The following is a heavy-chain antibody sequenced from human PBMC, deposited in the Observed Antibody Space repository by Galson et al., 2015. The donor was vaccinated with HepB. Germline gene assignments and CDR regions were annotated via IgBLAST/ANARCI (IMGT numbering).Heavy chain of an antibody. CDR2: ISGSGSST. D-gene: IGHD2-2*01. CDR1: GFTFSSYA. Sequence: SLRLSCAASGFTFSSYAMSWVRRAPGKGLEWVSGISGSGSSTYYADSVKGRVTISRDNSKNTLYLQMNSLRAEDTAVYYCAKGGSTNWEYYFDYWGQGTLVTVSS. CDR3: AKGGSTNWEYYFDY. V-gene: IGHV3-23*01. J-gene: IGHJ4*02.